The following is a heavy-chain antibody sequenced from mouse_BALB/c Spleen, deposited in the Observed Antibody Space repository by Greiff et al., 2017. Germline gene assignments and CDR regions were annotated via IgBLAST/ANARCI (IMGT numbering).Heavy chain of an antibody. D-gene: IGHD1-1*02. CDR2: ILPGSGST. CDR1: GYTFSSYW. J-gene: IGHJ1*01. CDR3: ARGGYGPYWYFDV. V-gene: IGHV1-9*01. Sequence: VQLQQSGAELMKPGASVKISCKATGYTFSSYWIEWVKQRPGHGLEWIGEILPGSGSTNYNEKFKGKATFTADTSSNTAYMQLSSLTSEDSAVYYCARGGYGPYWYFDVWGAGTTVTVSS.